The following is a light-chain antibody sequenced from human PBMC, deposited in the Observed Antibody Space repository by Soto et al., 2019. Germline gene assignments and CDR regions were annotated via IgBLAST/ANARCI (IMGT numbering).Light chain of an antibody. J-gene: IGLJ2*01. V-gene: IGLV2-23*01. CDR2: EAT. CDR3: CSYAGTTTV. CDR1: SSDVGNYNF. Sequence: QSALTQPASVSGSPGQSISISCTRTSSDVGNYNFFAWYQQHPGEAPKLIIYEATKRPSGVSNRFSGSKSGNTASLTISGLQADDEADYYCCSYAGTTTVFGGGTKLPVL.